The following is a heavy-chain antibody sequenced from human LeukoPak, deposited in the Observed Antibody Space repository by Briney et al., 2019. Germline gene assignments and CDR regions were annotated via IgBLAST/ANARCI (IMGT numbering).Heavy chain of an antibody. CDR2: ISWNSGGI. D-gene: IGHD3-16*01. CDR1: GFTFDDYA. J-gene: IGHJ4*02. Sequence: GRSLRLSCAASGFTFDDYAMHWVRQAPGKGLEWVSGISWNSGGIGYADSVKGRFTISRDNAKNSLYLQMNSLRAEDTALYYCAKGDYGTRPPYFDYWGQGTLVTVSS. CDR3: AKGDYGTRPPYFDY. V-gene: IGHV3-9*01.